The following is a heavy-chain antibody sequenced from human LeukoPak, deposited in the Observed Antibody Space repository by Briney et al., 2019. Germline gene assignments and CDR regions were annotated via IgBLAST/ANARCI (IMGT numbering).Heavy chain of an antibody. V-gene: IGHV3-23*01. Sequence: GGSLRLSCAASGFTFSSYAMSWVRQAPGKGLEWVSAISGSGGRTIYYADSVRGRFTISRDNAKNSLYLQMNSLRAEDTAVYYCARVSRDYYYGSGSYDGYGMDVWGQGTTVTVSS. D-gene: IGHD3-10*01. J-gene: IGHJ6*02. CDR1: GFTFSSYA. CDR2: ISGSGGRTI. CDR3: ARVSRDYYYGSGSYDGYGMDV.